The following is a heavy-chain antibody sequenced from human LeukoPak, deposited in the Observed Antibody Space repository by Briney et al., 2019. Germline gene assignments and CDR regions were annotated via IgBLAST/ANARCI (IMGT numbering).Heavy chain of an antibody. D-gene: IGHD1-1*01. CDR3: ARVDDNTIGYYYYVMDV. CDR1: GFTVSSNY. Sequence: GGSLRLSCAASGFTVSSNYMSWVRQAPGNGLEWVSVIYSGGSTYYADSVKGRFTISRDNSKNTLYLQMNSLRAEDTAVYYCARVDDNTIGYYYYVMDVWGQGTTVTVSS. CDR2: IYSGGST. J-gene: IGHJ6*02. V-gene: IGHV3-66*01.